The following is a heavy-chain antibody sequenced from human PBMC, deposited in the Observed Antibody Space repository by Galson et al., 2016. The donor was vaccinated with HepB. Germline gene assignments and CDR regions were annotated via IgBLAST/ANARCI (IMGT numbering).Heavy chain of an antibody. D-gene: IGHD6-13*01. CDR2: IIDSGSST. V-gene: IGHV3-23*01. J-gene: IGHJ3*02. Sequence: SLRLSCAASGFTFSSYAMSWVRQAPGKGLEWVSGIIDSGSSTYYAHSVKGRFTISRDYYKNTLYLQMNTLRAEDTAVYYCAKDAAYSSTWNTGVMHAFDIWGQGTMVTVSS. CDR1: GFTFSSYA. CDR3: AKDAAYSSTWNTGVMHAFDI.